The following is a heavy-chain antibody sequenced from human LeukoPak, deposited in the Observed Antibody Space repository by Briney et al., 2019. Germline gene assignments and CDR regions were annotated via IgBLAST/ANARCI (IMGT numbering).Heavy chain of an antibody. Sequence: ASVKVSCKTSGYTFSNFGISWVRQAPGQGLEWMGWISGNNDNPNYGQKFQGRFTVTTDSSTSTAYMELRNLRFDGTAVYYCARDGTSTDDYWGQGTLVTVSS. CDR2: ISGNNDNP. D-gene: IGHD2-2*01. CDR3: ARDGTSTDDY. V-gene: IGHV1-18*01. J-gene: IGHJ4*02. CDR1: GYTFSNFG.